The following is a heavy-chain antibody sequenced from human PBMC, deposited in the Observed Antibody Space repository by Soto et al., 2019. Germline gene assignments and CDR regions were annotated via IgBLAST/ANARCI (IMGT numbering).Heavy chain of an antibody. CDR1: GGSFSGYF. Sequence: QVQLQQWGAGLLKPSETLSLTCAVYGGSFSGYFWSWIRQPPGKGLEWIGEINHSGSTNYIPSLKSRVTISVDTPKNQFSLKLSSVTAADTAVYYCARGRLHLGELSFNYLDFWGQGTLVTVSS. CDR3: ARGRLHLGELSFNYLDF. D-gene: IGHD3-16*02. V-gene: IGHV4-34*01. CDR2: INHSGST. J-gene: IGHJ4*02.